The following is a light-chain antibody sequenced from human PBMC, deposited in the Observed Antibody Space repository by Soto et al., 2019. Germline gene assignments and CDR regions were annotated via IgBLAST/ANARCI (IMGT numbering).Light chain of an antibody. V-gene: IGKV1-39*01. J-gene: IGKJ1*01. CDR1: QTVSRY. Sequence: DIQLTQSPSSLSASVGDTVTITCRASQTVSRYLNWYQQKSGTAPKLLIYAASTLHTGVPSRFSGRGSGTDFTLTINNLQHEDFADYFCQQTYSNLWTFGQGTKVEIK. CDR2: AAS. CDR3: QQTYSNLWT.